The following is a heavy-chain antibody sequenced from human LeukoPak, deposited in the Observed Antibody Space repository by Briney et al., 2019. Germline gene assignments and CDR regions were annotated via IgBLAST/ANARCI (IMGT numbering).Heavy chain of an antibody. D-gene: IGHD2-21*01. Sequence: KPSETLSLTCTVSGDSISSSSYYWGWIRQPPGKGLEWIGSIYYSGSTYYNPSLKSRVTISVDTSKNQFSLKLSSVTAADTAVYYCARDTIRYPVGIDAFDIWGQGTMVTVSS. CDR1: GDSISSSSYY. CDR3: ARDTIRYPVGIDAFDI. CDR2: IYYSGST. V-gene: IGHV4-39*07. J-gene: IGHJ3*02.